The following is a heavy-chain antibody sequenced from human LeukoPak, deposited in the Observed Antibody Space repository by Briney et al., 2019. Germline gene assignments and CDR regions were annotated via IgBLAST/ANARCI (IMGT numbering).Heavy chain of an antibody. J-gene: IGHJ4*02. Sequence: GGSLRLSCAVSGFTFDDYAMHWVQQVPAKGLEWVSGINWNSDSISYADSVKGRFTTSRDNAKNSLYLQMNSLRAEDTAFYYCAINGGGDSGYGNFDYWGQGTLVTVSS. CDR3: AINGGGDSGYGNFDY. D-gene: IGHD5-12*01. CDR1: GFTFDDYA. CDR2: INWNSDSI. V-gene: IGHV3-9*01.